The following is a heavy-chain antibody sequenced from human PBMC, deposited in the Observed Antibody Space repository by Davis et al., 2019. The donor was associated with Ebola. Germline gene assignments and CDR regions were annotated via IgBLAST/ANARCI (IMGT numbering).Heavy chain of an antibody. CDR3: ASFKRSGTVTTKYYYYMDV. V-gene: IGHV4-39*07. J-gene: IGHJ6*03. Sequence: PSETLSLTCTVSGGSISSSSYYWSWIRQPPGKGLEWIGEINHSGSTNYNPSLKSRVTISVDTSKNQFSLKLSSVTAADTAVYYCASFKRSGTVTTKYYYYMDVWGKGTTVTVSS. CDR1: GGSISSSSYY. D-gene: IGHD4-17*01. CDR2: INHSGST.